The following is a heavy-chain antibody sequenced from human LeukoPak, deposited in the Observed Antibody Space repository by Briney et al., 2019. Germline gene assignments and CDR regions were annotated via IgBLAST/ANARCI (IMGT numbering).Heavy chain of an antibody. J-gene: IGHJ2*01. CDR2: ISWNSGSK. CDR1: GFTCDDYA. D-gene: IGHD3-22*01. Sequence: PGRSLRLSCAASGFTCDDYAMHWVRQAPGKGLEWVSDISWNSGSKGYADSVKGRFTISRDNANNSLYLQMKSLRAEDTALYYCAGYYESSGYYYWYFDLWGRGTLVTVSS. V-gene: IGHV3-9*01. CDR3: AGYYESSGYYYWYFDL.